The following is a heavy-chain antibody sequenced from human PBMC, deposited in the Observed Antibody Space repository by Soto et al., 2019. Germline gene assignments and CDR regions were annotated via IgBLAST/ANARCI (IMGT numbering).Heavy chain of an antibody. D-gene: IGHD6-19*01. Sequence: ASVKVSCKASGYTFTGYYMHWVRQAPGQGLEWMGWINPNNGDTNYAQKLQGRVTMTTDTSTSTAYMELRSLRSDDTAVYYCARTIDGYSSGWYDYWGQGTLVTVSS. CDR2: INPNNGDT. V-gene: IGHV1-18*04. CDR1: GYTFTGYY. J-gene: IGHJ4*02. CDR3: ARTIDGYSSGWYDY.